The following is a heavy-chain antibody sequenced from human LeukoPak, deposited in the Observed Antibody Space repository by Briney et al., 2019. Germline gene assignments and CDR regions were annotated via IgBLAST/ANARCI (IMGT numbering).Heavy chain of an antibody. J-gene: IGHJ5*02. V-gene: IGHV3-21*01. CDR3: ARDPSSAAFDP. Sequence: PGGSLRLSCAASGFTFSTYSMNWVRHAPGKGLEEVSVISSSSSYTYYLDQVRGRFTISRDNAKNTLYLQMNSLRAEDTAVYYCARDPSSAAFDPWGQGTLVTVSS. D-gene: IGHD3-3*01. CDR1: GFTFSTYS. CDR2: ISSSSSYT.